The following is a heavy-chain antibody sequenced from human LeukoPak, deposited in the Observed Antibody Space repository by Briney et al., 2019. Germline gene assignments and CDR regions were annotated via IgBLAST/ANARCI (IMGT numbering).Heavy chain of an antibody. CDR2: INPNSGGT. CDR1: GYTFTGYY. CDR3: ARAHCSSTSCPTFHYYYYYYMDV. V-gene: IGHV1-2*02. J-gene: IGHJ6*03. D-gene: IGHD2-2*01. Sequence: RGASVKVSCKASGYTFTGYYMHWVRQAPGQGLEWMGWINPNSGGTNYAQKFQGRVTMTRDTSISTAYMELSRLRSDDTAVYYCARAHCSSTSCPTFHYYYYYYMDVWGKGTTVTVSS.